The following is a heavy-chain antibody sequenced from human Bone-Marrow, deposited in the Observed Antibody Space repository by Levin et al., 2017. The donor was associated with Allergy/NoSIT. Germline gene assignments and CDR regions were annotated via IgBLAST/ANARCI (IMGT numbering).Heavy chain of an antibody. CDR1: GFSFPSFA. D-gene: IGHD6-13*01. J-gene: IGHJ4*02. Sequence: QAGGSLRLSCVASGFSFPSFAMYWVRQAPGKGLEWVSAFSGGGGHTYYADSVKGRFTISRDNSMNTLYLEMNSLRVEDTAIYYCAKGQQFESRLDSWGLGTLVTVSS. CDR3: AKGQQFESRLDS. V-gene: IGHV3-23*01. CDR2: FSGGGGHT.